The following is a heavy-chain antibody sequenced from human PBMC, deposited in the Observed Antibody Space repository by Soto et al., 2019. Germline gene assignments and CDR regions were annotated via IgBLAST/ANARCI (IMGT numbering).Heavy chain of an antibody. Sequence: EVQLVESGGGLVQPGGSLRLSCAASGFTFSSYWMYWVRQAPGKGLVWVSRTNSDGSDTSYADSVKGRFTISRDNAKNTLYLQMNSLRAEDTAVYYCSPDRGWSLFDYWCPGTLVTVSS. V-gene: IGHV3-74*01. CDR3: SPDRGWSLFDY. CDR1: GFTFSSYW. CDR2: TNSDGSDT. J-gene: IGHJ4*02. D-gene: IGHD6-19*01.